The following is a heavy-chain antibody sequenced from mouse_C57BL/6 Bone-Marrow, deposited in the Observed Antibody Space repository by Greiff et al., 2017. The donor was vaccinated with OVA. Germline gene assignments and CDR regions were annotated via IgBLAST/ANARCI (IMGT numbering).Heavy chain of an antibody. V-gene: IGHV5-17*01. CDR2: ISSGSSTI. Sequence: EVKVEESGGGLVKPGGSLKLSCAASGFTFSDYGMHWVRQAPEKGLEWVAYISSGSSTIYYADTVKGRFTISRDNAKNTLFLQMTSLRSEDTAMYYCARGDYGYWYFDVWGTGTTVTVSS. CDR1: GFTFSDYG. D-gene: IGHD2-4*01. CDR3: ARGDYGYWYFDV. J-gene: IGHJ1*03.